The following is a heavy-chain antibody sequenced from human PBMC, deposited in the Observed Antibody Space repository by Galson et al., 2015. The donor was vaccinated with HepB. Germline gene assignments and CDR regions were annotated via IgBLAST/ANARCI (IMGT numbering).Heavy chain of an antibody. V-gene: IGHV1-24*01. CDR2: FDPEDGET. Sequence: SVKVSCKVSGYTLTELSMHWVRQAPGKGLEWMGGFDPEDGETIYAQKFQGRVTMTEDTSTDTAYMELSSLRSEDTAVYYCATETGWRSKNNYYYYYYGMDVWGQGTTVTVSS. CDR1: GYTLTELS. J-gene: IGHJ6*02. CDR3: ATETGWRSKNNYYYYYYGMDV. D-gene: IGHD1-1*01.